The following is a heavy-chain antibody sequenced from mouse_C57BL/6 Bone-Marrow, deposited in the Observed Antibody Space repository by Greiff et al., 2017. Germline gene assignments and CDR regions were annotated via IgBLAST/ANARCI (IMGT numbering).Heavy chain of an antibody. Sequence: VQLQQPGAELVMPGASVKLSCTASGYTFTSYWMHWVKQRPGQGLEWIGEIDPSDSYTNYNQKFKGKSTLTVAKSSSTAYMQLSSLTSEDSAVYYCARDYGFAYWGQGTLVTVSA. CDR2: IDPSDSYT. V-gene: IGHV1-69*01. CDR3: ARDYGFAY. D-gene: IGHD1-1*01. J-gene: IGHJ3*01. CDR1: GYTFTSYW.